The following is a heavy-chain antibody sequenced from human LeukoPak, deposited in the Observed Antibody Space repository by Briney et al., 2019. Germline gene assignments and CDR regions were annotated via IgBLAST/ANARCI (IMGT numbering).Heavy chain of an antibody. Sequence: ASVKVSCKASGYTFTGYYMHWVRQAPGQGLEWMGWINPNSGGTNYAQKFQGRVTMTRDTSISTAYMELSRLRSDDTAVYYCARTSYYYGSGSYGWFDPWGQGTLVTVSS. V-gene: IGHV1-2*02. CDR3: ARTSYYYGSGSYGWFDP. CDR1: GYTFTGYY. CDR2: INPNSGGT. J-gene: IGHJ5*02. D-gene: IGHD3-10*01.